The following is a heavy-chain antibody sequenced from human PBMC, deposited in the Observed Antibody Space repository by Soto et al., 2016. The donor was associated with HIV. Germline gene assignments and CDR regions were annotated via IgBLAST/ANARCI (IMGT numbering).Heavy chain of an antibody. V-gene: IGHV1-18*01. CDR2: ISPYNGNT. Sequence: QVQLVQSGAEVKKPGASVKVSCKASGYTFTSYGISWVRQAPGQGLEWMGWISPYNGNTNYAQKFQGRVTMTTDTSTSTAYMELRSLRSDDTAVYYCARVGYCSSTSCSLGAFDIWGQGTMVTVSS. J-gene: IGHJ3*02. CDR3: ARVGYCSSTSCSLGAFDI. D-gene: IGHD2-2*01. CDR1: GYTFTSYG.